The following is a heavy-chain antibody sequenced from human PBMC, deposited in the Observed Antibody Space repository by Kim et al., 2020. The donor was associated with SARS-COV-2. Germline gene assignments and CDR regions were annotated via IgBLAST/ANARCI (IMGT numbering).Heavy chain of an antibody. CDR2: ITENGGTT. CDR3: AKKAVSVAVPPPKNYFDY. V-gene: IGHV3-23*01. J-gene: IGHJ4*02. CDR1: GFTFSSYS. Sequence: GGSLRLSCAASGFTFSSYSLSWVRQAPGKGLEWVSTITENGGTTWFADSVKGRFTISRDNSENTLYLHMNSLRAEDTAIYYCAKKAVSVAVPPPKNYFDYWGQGTLVTVSS. D-gene: IGHD6-19*01.